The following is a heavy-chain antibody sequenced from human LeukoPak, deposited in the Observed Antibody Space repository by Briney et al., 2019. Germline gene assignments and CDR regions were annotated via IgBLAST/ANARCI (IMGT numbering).Heavy chain of an antibody. CDR2: ISGSGGST. D-gene: IGHD2-15*01. CDR1: GFTFSSYA. Sequence: GGSLRLSCAASGFTFSSYAMSWVRQAPGKGLEWVSAISGSGGSTYYADSVKGRFTISRDNSKNTLHLQMNSLRAEDTAVYYCATKDIVVVVAARAFDIWGQGTMVTVSS. V-gene: IGHV3-23*01. J-gene: IGHJ3*02. CDR3: ATKDIVVVVAARAFDI.